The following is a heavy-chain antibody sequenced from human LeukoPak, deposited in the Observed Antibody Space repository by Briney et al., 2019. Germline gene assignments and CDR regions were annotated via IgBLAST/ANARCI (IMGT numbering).Heavy chain of an antibody. J-gene: IGHJ5*02. Sequence: PGGSLRISCSASGFTFSAYGVHWVRQAPGKGLEWVAFIRYDGKITKYADSVKGRFTISRDNSKNTLYLQKNSLTTEDTSLYYGARNRAAAGDWLDPGGQGTLVIVSS. CDR1: GFTFSAYG. V-gene: IGHV3-30*02. CDR2: IRYDGKIT. CDR3: ARNRAAAGDWLDP. D-gene: IGHD6-13*01.